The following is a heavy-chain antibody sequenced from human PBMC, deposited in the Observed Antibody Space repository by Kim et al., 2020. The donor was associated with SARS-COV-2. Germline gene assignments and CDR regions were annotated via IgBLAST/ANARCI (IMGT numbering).Heavy chain of an antibody. V-gene: IGHV3-15*01. CDR2: IKSKTDGGTT. Sequence: GGSLRLSCAASGFTFSNAWMSWVRQAPGKGLEWVGRIKSKTDGGTTDYAAPVKGRFTISRDDSKNTLYLQMNSLKTEDTAVYYCTTSSTVLRYFDWLGGDAFDIWGQGTMVTVSS. CDR3: TTSSTVLRYFDWLGGDAFDI. J-gene: IGHJ3*02. D-gene: IGHD3-9*01. CDR1: GFTFSNAW.